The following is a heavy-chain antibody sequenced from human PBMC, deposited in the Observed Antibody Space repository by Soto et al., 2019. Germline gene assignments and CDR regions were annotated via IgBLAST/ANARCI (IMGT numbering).Heavy chain of an antibody. CDR2: INHSGST. Sequence: PSETLSLTCAVYGGSFSGYYWSWIRQPPGKGLEWIGEINHSGSTNYNPSLKSRVTISVDTSKNQFSLKLSSVTAADTAVYYCARQTPTVTTYYFDYWGQGTLVTVSS. V-gene: IGHV4-34*01. CDR3: ARQTPTVTTYYFDY. CDR1: GGSFSGYY. D-gene: IGHD4-17*01. J-gene: IGHJ4*02.